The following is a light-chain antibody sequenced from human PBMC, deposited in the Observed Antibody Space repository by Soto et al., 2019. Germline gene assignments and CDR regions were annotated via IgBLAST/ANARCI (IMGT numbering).Light chain of an antibody. V-gene: IGLV2-14*01. CDR1: SSDVGGYNY. J-gene: IGLJ1*01. CDR3: SSYTSSSTPFV. CDR2: EVS. Sequence: QSVLTQPASVSGSPGQSITISCTGTSSDVGGYNYVSWYQQHPGKAPKLMIYEVSNRPSGVSNRFSGSKSGNTASLTISGLQAEDEADYYCSSYTSSSTPFVFGTGTKVT.